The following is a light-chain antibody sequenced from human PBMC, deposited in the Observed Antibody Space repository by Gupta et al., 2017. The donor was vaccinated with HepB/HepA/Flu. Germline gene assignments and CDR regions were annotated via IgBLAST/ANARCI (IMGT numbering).Light chain of an antibody. V-gene: IGLV3-19*01. CDR1: SLRSYH. J-gene: IGLJ2*01. CDR2: GKN. CDR3: NPRDSSGNHLV. Sequence: SSELTQDPAVSVALGQTVRITCQGDSLRSYHASWYQQKPGQAPVLVIYGKNNRPSGIPDRFSGSSSGNTASLTITGAQAEDEADYYCNPRDSSGNHLVFGGGNKLTVL.